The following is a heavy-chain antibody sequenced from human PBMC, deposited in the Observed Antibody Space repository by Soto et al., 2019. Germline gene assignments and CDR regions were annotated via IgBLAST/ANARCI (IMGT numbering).Heavy chain of an antibody. D-gene: IGHD5-18*01. CDR3: ATGPRGYSYFDY. Sequence: SETLSLTCTVSGGSISSYYWSWIRQPPGKGLEWIGYIYYSGSTNYNPSLKSRVTISVDTSKNQFSLKLSSVTAADTAAYYCATGPRGYSYFDYWGQGTLVTVSS. CDR2: IYYSGST. J-gene: IGHJ4*02. V-gene: IGHV4-59*01. CDR1: GGSISSYY.